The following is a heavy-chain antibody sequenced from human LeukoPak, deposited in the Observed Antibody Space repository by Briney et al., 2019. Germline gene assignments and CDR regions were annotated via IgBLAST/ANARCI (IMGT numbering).Heavy chain of an antibody. CDR1: GFTFSSYS. J-gene: IGHJ4*02. D-gene: IGHD3-3*01. CDR2: ITSGSSTI. CDR3: ARPLRESGYFYFDY. V-gene: IGHV3-48*04. Sequence: GGSLRLSCAASGFTFSSYSMSWVRQAPGKGLEWVSYITSGSSTIYYPDSVKGRFTISRDNAKNSLYLQMNSLRAEDTAIYYCARPLRESGYFYFDYWGQGTLVTVSS.